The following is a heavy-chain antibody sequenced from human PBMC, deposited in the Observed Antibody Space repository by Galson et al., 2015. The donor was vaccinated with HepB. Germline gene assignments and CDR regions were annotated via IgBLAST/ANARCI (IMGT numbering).Heavy chain of an antibody. CDR2: IDPSDSHT. V-gene: IGHV5-10-1*01. CDR1: GYSFTSYW. D-gene: IGHD3-9*01. Sequence: QSGAEVKKPGESLRISCKGSGYSFTSYWISWVRQMPGKGLEWMGRIDPSDSHTNYSPSFQGHVTISADKSISTAYLQWSSLKASDTAMYYCARHPPDHESYYDRSGTYYFDYWGQGTLVTVSS. J-gene: IGHJ4*02. CDR3: ARHPPDHESYYDRSGTYYFDY.